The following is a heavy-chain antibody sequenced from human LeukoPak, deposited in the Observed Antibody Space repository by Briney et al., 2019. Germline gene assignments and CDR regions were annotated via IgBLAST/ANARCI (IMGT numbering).Heavy chain of an antibody. D-gene: IGHD3-16*01. CDR2: IYGRAST. V-gene: IGHV4-38-2*01. CDR1: GYSLGKNYY. Sequence: SETLSLTCAVSGYSLGKNYYWGWIRQSPGRGLEWIGRIYGRASTSYNPSLMNRVTMSVDTSKNHFSLQLTSVTAADTAVYYCARYDSRGSASTRFDYWGPGILVTVSS. CDR3: ARYDSRGSASTRFDY. J-gene: IGHJ4*02.